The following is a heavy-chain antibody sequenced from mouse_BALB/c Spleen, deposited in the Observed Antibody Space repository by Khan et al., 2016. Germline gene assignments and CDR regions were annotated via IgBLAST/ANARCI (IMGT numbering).Heavy chain of an antibody. D-gene: IGHD2-1*01. V-gene: IGHV1-54*01. CDR2: INPGSGGT. CDR3: ARNYGNPYYFDH. CDR1: GYAFTNYL. Sequence: QVQLQQSGAELVRPGTSVKVSCKASGYAFTNYLIEWVKQRPGQGLEWIGVINPGSGGTNYNETFKGKATLTADKSSSTAYMQLSSLTADDSAVYCCARNYGNPYYFDHWGQGTTLTVSS. J-gene: IGHJ2*01.